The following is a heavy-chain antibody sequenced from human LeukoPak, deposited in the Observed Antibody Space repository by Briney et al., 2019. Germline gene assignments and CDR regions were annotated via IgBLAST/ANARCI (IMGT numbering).Heavy chain of an antibody. D-gene: IGHD2/OR15-2a*01. Sequence: GASVRVSCKASGYTFTSYGISWVRQAPGQGLEWMGWISAYNGNTNYAQKLQGRVTMTTDTSTSTAYKELRSLRSDDTAVYYCARDLSPSLGDADAFDIWGQGTMVTVSS. CDR1: GYTFTSYG. J-gene: IGHJ3*02. V-gene: IGHV1-18*01. CDR2: ISAYNGNT. CDR3: ARDLSPSLGDADAFDI.